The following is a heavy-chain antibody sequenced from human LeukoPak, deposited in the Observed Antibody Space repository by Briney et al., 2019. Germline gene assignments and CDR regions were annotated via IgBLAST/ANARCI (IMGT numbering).Heavy chain of an antibody. V-gene: IGHV1-69*05. CDR2: IIPIFGTA. J-gene: IGHJ4*02. CDR3: ARTDSSSAGEGRFDY. D-gene: IGHD6-6*01. Sequence: SVRVSCKASGGTFSSYAISWVRQAPGQGLEWMGGIIPIFGTANYAQKFQGRVTITTDESTSTAYMELSSLRSEDTAVYYCARTDSSSAGEGRFDYWGQGTLVTVSS. CDR1: GGTFSSYA.